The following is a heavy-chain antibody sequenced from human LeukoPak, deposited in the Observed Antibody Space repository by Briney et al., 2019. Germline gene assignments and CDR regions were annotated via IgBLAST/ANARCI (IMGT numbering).Heavy chain of an antibody. V-gene: IGHV3-21*01. CDR2: ISKSGRDI. D-gene: IGHD4-23*01. J-gene: IGHJ5*02. CDR3: ARSGVTPGP. Sequence: KPGGSLRLSCASSGFIFDTYAMNWVRQAPGKGLEWVSSISKSGRDIYYADSVRGRFTISRDSAKNSLYLQMNSLRAEDTAVYYCARSGVTPGPWGQGTLVTVSS. CDR1: GFIFDTYA.